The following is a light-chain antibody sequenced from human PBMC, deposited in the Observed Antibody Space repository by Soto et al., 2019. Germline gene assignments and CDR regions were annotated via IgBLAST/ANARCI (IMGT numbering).Light chain of an antibody. CDR1: QSISSY. J-gene: IGKJ2*01. V-gene: IGKV1-39*01. CDR2: AAS. Sequence: DIQMTQSPSSLSASVGDRVTITCRASQSISSYLNWYLQKPGKAPKVLIYAASNLQGGVPSKFSGSGSGTDFTLTISSLQPEDFATYYCQQSYSTPYTFGQGTKLEIK. CDR3: QQSYSTPYT.